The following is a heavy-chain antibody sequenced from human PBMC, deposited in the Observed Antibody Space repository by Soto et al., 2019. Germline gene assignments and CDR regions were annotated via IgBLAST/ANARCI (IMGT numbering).Heavy chain of an antibody. Sequence: SVKVSCKASGGTFSSYAISWVRQAPGQGLEWMGGIIPIFGTANYAQKFQGRVTVTADESTSTAYMELSSLRSEDTAVYYCARTQTYYHDSSGYYGFDYWGQGTLVTVSS. CDR1: GGTFSSYA. D-gene: IGHD3-22*01. V-gene: IGHV1-69*13. CDR2: IIPIFGTA. CDR3: ARTQTYYHDSSGYYGFDY. J-gene: IGHJ4*02.